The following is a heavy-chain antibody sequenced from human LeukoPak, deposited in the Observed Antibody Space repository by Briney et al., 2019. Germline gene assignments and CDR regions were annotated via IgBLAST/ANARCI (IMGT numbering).Heavy chain of an antibody. J-gene: IGHJ4*02. CDR3: ARRTALEQYFDY. Sequence: PGRSLRLSCAASGFTFSSYAMHWVRQAPGKGLEWVAVISYDESNKYYADSVKGRFTISRDNSKNTLYLQMNSMRADDTAVYYCARRTALEQYFDYWGQGTLVTVSS. CDR1: GFTFSSYA. D-gene: IGHD1/OR15-1a*01. CDR2: ISYDESNK. V-gene: IGHV3-30*04.